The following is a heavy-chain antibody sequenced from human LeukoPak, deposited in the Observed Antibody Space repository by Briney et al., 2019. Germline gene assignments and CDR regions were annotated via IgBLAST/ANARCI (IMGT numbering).Heavy chain of an antibody. D-gene: IGHD6-25*01. J-gene: IGHJ5*02. V-gene: IGHV4-59*01. CDR3: ARSGPGWFDP. CDR1: GGSISSYY. CDR2: IYYSGST. Sequence: SETLTLTCTVSGGSISSYYWSWIRQPPGKGLEWIGYIYYSGSTNYNPSLKSRVTISVDTSKNQFSLKLSSVTAADTAVYYCARSGPGWFDPWGQGTLVTVSS.